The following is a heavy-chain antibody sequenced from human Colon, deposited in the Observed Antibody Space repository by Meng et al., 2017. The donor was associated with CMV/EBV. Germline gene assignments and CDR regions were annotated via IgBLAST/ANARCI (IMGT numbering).Heavy chain of an antibody. CDR2: IIPILDTP. D-gene: IGHD6-19*01. V-gene: IGHV1-69*04. CDR3: AKRQEDSSGWFLD. Sequence: SVKVSCKASGGTFSKHVISWLRQAPGQGPEWMGRIIPILDTPNYAQKFQGRVTITADKSTNTVYMELSSLRSEDTAVYYCAKRQEDSSGWFLDWGQGTLVTVSS. J-gene: IGHJ4*02. CDR1: GGTFSKHV.